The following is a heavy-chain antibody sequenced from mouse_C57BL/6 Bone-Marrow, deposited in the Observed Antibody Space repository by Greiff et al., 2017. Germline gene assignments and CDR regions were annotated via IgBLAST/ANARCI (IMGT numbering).Heavy chain of an antibody. CDR2: INPGSGGT. CDR1: GYAFTNYL. D-gene: IGHD1-1*01. CDR3: ATHYYCGSSYEDY. V-gene: IGHV1-54*01. J-gene: IGHJ2*01. Sequence: QVQLQQSGAELVRPGTSVKVSCKASGYAFTNYLIEWVKQRPGQGLEWIGVINPGSGGTNYNEKFKGKATLTADKSSSTAYMQLSSLTSEDSAVYFCATHYYCGSSYEDYWGQGTTLTVSS.